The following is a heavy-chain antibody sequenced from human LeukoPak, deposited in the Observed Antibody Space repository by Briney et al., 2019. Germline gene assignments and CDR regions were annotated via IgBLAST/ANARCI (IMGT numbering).Heavy chain of an antibody. CDR3: AKSGTRSSWSPRAKTYLDY. J-gene: IGHJ4*02. Sequence: KTGGSLRLSCAASGFTFSTYGMHWVRQAPGKGLEWVAVISYDGSNKYYADSVKGRFTISRDNSKNTLYLQMNSLRAEDTAVYYCAKSGTRSSWSPRAKTYLDYWGQGTLVTVSS. V-gene: IGHV3-30*18. CDR1: GFTFSTYG. CDR2: ISYDGSNK. D-gene: IGHD6-13*01.